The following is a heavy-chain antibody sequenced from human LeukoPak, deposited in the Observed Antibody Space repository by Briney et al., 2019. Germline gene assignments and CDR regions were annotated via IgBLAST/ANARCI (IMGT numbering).Heavy chain of an antibody. CDR2: IYHSGST. CDR3: TREGASSLDIAAPTDY. J-gene: IGHJ4*02. Sequence: PSETLSLTCTVSGYASRNTYYWGWIRQPPGKGLEWIGNIYHSGSTYYNPSLKSRVTISVDKSKNQFSLRLTSVTAADTAVYYCTREGASSLDIAAPTDYWGQGTLVTVSS. V-gene: IGHV4-38-2*02. D-gene: IGHD6-13*01. CDR1: GYASRNTYY.